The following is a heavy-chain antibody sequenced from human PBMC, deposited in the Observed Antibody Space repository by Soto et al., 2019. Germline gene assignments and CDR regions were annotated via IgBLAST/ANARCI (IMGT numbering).Heavy chain of an antibody. CDR2: INAGNGNT. CDR1: GYTFTSYA. J-gene: IGHJ6*03. D-gene: IGHD3-10*01. Sequence: ASVKVSCKASGYTFTSYAMHWVRQAPGQRLEWMGWINAGNGNTKYSQKFQGRVTITRDTSASTAYMELSSLRSEDTAVYYCARGITMVRGVIPQPYYYYYYYMDVWGKGTTVTVSS. V-gene: IGHV1-3*01. CDR3: ARGITMVRGVIPQPYYYYYYYMDV.